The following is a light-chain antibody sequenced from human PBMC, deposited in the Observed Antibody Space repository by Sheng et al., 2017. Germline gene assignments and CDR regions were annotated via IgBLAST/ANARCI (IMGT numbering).Light chain of an antibody. J-gene: IGKJ4*01. CDR1: LNIINF. CDR3: QQSFITPLT. V-gene: IGKV1-39*01. CDR2: SAS. Sequence: DIQMTQSPSSLSASVGDTVTITCRAGLNIINFLNWYQRKPGKAPKVLIYSASTLQTGSHPGSAAVALGQSSLLTISSLQPEDFATYYCQQSFITPLTFGGGTEGGDQT.